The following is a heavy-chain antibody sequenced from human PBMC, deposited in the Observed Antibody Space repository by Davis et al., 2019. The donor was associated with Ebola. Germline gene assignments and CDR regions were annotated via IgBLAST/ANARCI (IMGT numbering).Heavy chain of an antibody. J-gene: IGHJ6*02. CDR3: ARHGGFGELLYYYGMDV. Sequence: ESLKISCAASGFTVSSNYMSWIRQPPGKGLEWIGYIYYSGSTNYNPSLKSRVTISVDTSKNQFSLKLSSVTAADTAVYYCARHGGFGELLYYYGMDVWGQGTTVTVSS. CDR1: GFTVSSNY. CDR2: IYYSGST. D-gene: IGHD3-10*01. V-gene: IGHV4-59*08.